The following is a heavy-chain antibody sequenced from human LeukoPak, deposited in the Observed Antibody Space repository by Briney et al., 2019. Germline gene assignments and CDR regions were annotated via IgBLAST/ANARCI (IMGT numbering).Heavy chain of an antibody. CDR3: AREGGYNYNY. CDR2: IRSKANSYAT. Sequence: GGSLRLSCAASGFTFSGSAMHWVRQASGKGLEWVGRIRSKANSYATAYAASVKGRFTISRDDSKNTAYLQMNSLKTEDTAVYYCAREGGYNYNYWGQGILVTVSS. V-gene: IGHV3-73*01. CDR1: GFTFSGSA. D-gene: IGHD5-24*01. J-gene: IGHJ4*02.